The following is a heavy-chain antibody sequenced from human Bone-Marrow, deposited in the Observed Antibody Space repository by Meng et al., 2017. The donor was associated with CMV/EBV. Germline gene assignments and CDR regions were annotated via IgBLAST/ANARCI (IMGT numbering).Heavy chain of an antibody. V-gene: IGHV1-2*02. CDR2: INPKSGGT. CDR3: ARAGLGIVIEPRTMPGETYYFSSLDV. Sequence: VRQAPGQGLEWMGWINPKSGGTNYAQNFQGRVTMTRDTSFSTAYMELSSLRSDDTAVYYCARAGLGIVIEPRTMPGETYYFSSLDVWGQGTTVTVSS. D-gene: IGHD2/OR15-2a*01. J-gene: IGHJ6*02.